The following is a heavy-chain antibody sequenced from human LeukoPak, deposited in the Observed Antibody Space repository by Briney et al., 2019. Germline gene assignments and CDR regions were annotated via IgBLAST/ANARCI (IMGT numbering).Heavy chain of an antibody. D-gene: IGHD3-9*01. CDR1: GSPFSNYW. V-gene: IGHV5-51*01. J-gene: IGHJ3*02. Sequence: GGSLEISCKASGSPFSNYWVGWVRQLPGKGLEWMGIIYPGDSNTRYSPSFEGQVLISADKSISTVYLHWGSLKASDTAMYFCARRGSLTSDAVDIWGQGTLVSV. CDR3: ARRGSLTSDAVDI. CDR2: IYPGDSNT.